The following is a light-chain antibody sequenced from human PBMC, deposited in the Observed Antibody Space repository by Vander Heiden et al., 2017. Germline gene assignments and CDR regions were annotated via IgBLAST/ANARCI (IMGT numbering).Light chain of an antibody. V-gene: IGKV2-30*01. J-gene: IGKJ4*01. CDR3: RQAKHWPLT. CDR1: ESLVYIDGNTY. CDR2: KIS. Sequence: VVMTQTPLSLTVTLGQPASISCRSSESLVYIDGNTYLNWFHQRPGQSPRRLIYKISNRDSGVPGRFSGSGSGTDFTLKISRVEAEDVGVYYCRQAKHWPLTFGGGTKVEIK.